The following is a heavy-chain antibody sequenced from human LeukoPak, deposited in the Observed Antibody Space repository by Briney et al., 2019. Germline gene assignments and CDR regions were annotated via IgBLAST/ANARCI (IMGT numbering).Heavy chain of an antibody. J-gene: IGHJ4*02. D-gene: IGHD4-17*01. Sequence: ASVKVSCKASGYTFTIYGISWVRQAPGQGLEWMGWISAYNGNTNYAQKLQGRVTMTTDTSTSTAYTELRSLRSDDTAVYYCARWLIEGDYGDYGGGSRGQGTLVTVSS. CDR1: GYTFTIYG. V-gene: IGHV1-18*01. CDR3: ARWLIEGDYGDYGGGS. CDR2: ISAYNGNT.